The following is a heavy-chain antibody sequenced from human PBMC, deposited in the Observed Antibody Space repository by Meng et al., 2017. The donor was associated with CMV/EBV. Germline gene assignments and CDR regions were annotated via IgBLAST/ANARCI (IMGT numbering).Heavy chain of an antibody. CDR1: GGSISSGDYY. CDR2: IYYSGST. J-gene: IGHJ4*02. Sequence: EHLQGLCPGLVKPSQTLSLTCTVSGGSISSGDYYWSWLRQPPGKGLEWIGYIYYSGSTYYNPSLKSRVTISVDTSKNQFSLKLSSVTAADTAVYYCAREGDNPFDYWGQGTLVTVSS. CDR3: AREGDNPFDY. V-gene: IGHV4-30-4*08. D-gene: IGHD2-21*02.